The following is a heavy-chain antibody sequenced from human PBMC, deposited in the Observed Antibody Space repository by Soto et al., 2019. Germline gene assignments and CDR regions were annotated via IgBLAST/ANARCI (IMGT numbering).Heavy chain of an antibody. V-gene: IGHV3-30-3*01. CDR2: ISYDGSNK. CDR3: ARGGPPGGMDV. J-gene: IGHJ6*02. Sequence: GGSLRLSCAASGFTFSSYAMHWVRQAPGKGLEWVAVISYDGSNKYYADSVKGRFTISRDNSKNTLYLQMNSLRAEDTAVYYCARGGPPGGMDVWGQGTTVNVAS. D-gene: IGHD1-26*01. CDR1: GFTFSSYA.